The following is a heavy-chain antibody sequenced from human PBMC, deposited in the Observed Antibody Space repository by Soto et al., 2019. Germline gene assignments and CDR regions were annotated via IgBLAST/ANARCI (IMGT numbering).Heavy chain of an antibody. CDR3: ARDDYYDSSGSRAFDI. D-gene: IGHD3-22*01. CDR1: GFTFSSYE. J-gene: IGHJ3*02. Sequence: GGSLRLSCAASGFTFSSYEMNWVRQAPGKGLEWVSYISSSGSTIYYAGSVKGRFTISRDNAKNSLYLQMNSLRAEDTAVYYCARDDYYDSSGSRAFDIWGQGTMVTVSS. V-gene: IGHV3-48*03. CDR2: ISSSGSTI.